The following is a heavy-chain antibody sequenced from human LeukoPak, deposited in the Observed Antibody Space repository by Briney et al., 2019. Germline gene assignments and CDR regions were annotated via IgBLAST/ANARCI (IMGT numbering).Heavy chain of an antibody. D-gene: IGHD5-12*01. Sequence: GGSLRLSWEASGFMFSSYVMSWVRQAPGKGLEWVSLISGSGGTTYYADSVKGRFTISRDNSKNTLYLQMNNLRAEDTAIYYCAKEYSDYDYTNLDYWGQGTLVTVSS. CDR3: AKEYSDYDYTNLDY. J-gene: IGHJ4*02. CDR1: GFMFSSYV. V-gene: IGHV3-23*01. CDR2: ISGSGGTT.